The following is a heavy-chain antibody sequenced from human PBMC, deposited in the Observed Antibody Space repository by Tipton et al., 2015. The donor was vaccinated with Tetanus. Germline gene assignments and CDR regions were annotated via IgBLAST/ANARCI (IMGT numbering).Heavy chain of an antibody. D-gene: IGHD3-10*01. J-gene: IGHJ3*01. V-gene: IGHV1-8*01. CDR3: ATDKRLTMVGAPVDFHL. CDR1: GYTFTSYD. Sequence: QLVQSGAEVKKPGASVKVSCKASGYTFTSYDINWVRQATGQGLEWMGWMNPNSGNTGYAQKFRGRVTMTYDISTDTAYMELTSLRSEDTAVYYFATDKRLTMVGAPVDFHLWGQGTMVTVSS. CDR2: MNPNSGNT.